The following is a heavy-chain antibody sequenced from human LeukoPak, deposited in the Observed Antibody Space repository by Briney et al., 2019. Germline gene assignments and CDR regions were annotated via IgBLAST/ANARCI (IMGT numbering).Heavy chain of an antibody. Sequence: HWASVKVSCKASGYTFTSYGISWVRQAPGQGLEWMGWINPNSGGTNYAQKFQGRVTMTRDTSISTAYMELSRLRSDDTAVYYCARDLAYYYDSSGYHGDWGQGTLVTVSS. V-gene: IGHV1-2*02. D-gene: IGHD3-22*01. CDR3: ARDLAYYYDSSGYHGD. CDR2: INPNSGGT. CDR1: GYTFTSYG. J-gene: IGHJ4*02.